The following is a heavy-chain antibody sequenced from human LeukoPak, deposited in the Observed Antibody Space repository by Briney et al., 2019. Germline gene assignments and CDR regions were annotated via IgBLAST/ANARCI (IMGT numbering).Heavy chain of an antibody. CDR1: GGSFSGYY. D-gene: IGHD5-18*01. CDR3: ARGPPKRGYSYGYANDY. V-gene: IGHV4-34*01. CDR2: INHSGST. J-gene: IGHJ4*02. Sequence: SETLSLTCAVYGGSFSGYYWSWIRQPPGKGLEWIGEINHSGSTNYNPSLKSRVTISVDTSKNQFSLKLSSVTAADTAVYYCARGPPKRGYSYGYANDYWGQGTLVTVSS.